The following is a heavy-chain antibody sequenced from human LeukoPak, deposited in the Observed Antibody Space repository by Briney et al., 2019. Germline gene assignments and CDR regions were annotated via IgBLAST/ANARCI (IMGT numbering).Heavy chain of an antibody. CDR1: GFTFSSYG. CDR2: IWYDGSNK. Sequence: PGRSLRLSCAASGFTFSSYGMHWVRQAPGKGLEWVAVIWYDGSNKYYADSVKGRFTISRDNSKNTLYLQMNSLRVEDTAVYYCARPYCSGGTCYFLAMDVWGKGTTVIVSS. V-gene: IGHV3-33*01. D-gene: IGHD2-15*01. CDR3: ARPYCSGGTCYFLAMDV. J-gene: IGHJ6*04.